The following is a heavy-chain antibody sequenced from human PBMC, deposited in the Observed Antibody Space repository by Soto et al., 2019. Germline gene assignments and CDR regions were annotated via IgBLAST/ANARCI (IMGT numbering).Heavy chain of an antibody. J-gene: IGHJ6*02. D-gene: IGHD3-3*01. CDR1: GDSVSSNSAA. CDR3: AREPPITIFGVVAAGYGMDV. Sequence: SPTLSLTCAISGDSVSSNSAAWNWIRQSPSRGLEWLGRTYYRSKWYNDYAVSVKSRITINPDTSKNQFSLQLNSVTPEDTAVYYCAREPPITIFGVVAAGYGMDVWGQGTTVTVSS. CDR2: TYYRSKWYN. V-gene: IGHV6-1*01.